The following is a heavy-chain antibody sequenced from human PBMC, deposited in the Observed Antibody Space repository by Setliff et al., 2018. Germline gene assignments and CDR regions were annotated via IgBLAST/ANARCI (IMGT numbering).Heavy chain of an antibody. CDR1: GYIFTNYV. CDR3: ARINFYVSSGYYYAPEL. D-gene: IGHD3-22*01. J-gene: IGHJ4*02. V-gene: IGHV1-18*01. CDR2: INNYNTNT. Sequence: GASVKVSCKASGYIFTNYVIQWVRQAPGQGLEWMGWINNYNTNTNYAQKLQGRVAMTTDTSTSTAYMELRSLRADDTAVYYCARINFYVSSGYYYAPELWGQGTTVTVSS.